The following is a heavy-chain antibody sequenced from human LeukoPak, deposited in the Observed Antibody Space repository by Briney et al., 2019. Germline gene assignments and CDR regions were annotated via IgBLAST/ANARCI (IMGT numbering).Heavy chain of an antibody. Sequence: GSSVRVSCKASGSTFSSYAISWVRQAPGQGLEWIGGIIPIFGTANYAQKFQGRVTITTDESTSTAYMELSSLRSEDTAVYYCARDGMGGTNWFDPWGQGTLVTVSS. CDR1: GSTFSSYA. D-gene: IGHD3-16*01. V-gene: IGHV1-69*05. CDR2: IIPIFGTA. CDR3: ARDGMGGTNWFDP. J-gene: IGHJ5*02.